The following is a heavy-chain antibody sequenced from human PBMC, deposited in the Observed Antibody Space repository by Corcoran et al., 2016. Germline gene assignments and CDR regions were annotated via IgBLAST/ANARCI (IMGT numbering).Heavy chain of an antibody. D-gene: IGHD2-2*01. Sequence: QVQLVESGGGVVQPGRSLRLSCAASGFTFSSYGMHWVRQAPGKGLEWVAVISYDGSNKYYADSVKGRFTISRDNSKNTLYLQMNSLRAEDTAVYYCAKIALPAAPVYYYYGMDVWGQGTTVTVSS. CDR3: AKIALPAAPVYYYYGMDV. V-gene: IGHV3-30*18. J-gene: IGHJ6*02. CDR1: GFTFSSYG. CDR2: ISYDGSNK.